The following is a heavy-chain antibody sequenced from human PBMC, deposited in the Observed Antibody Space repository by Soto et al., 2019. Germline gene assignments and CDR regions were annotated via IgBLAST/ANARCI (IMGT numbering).Heavy chain of an antibody. D-gene: IGHD3-3*01. J-gene: IGHJ6*02. V-gene: IGHV3-30*18. Sequence: GGSLRLSCAASGFTFSSYGMHWVRQAPGKGLEWVAVISYDGSNKYYADSVKGRFTISRDNSKNTLYLQMNSLRAEDTAVYYCAKDPDDFWSGYYYGMDVWGQGTTVTAP. CDR2: ISYDGSNK. CDR3: AKDPDDFWSGYYYGMDV. CDR1: GFTFSSYG.